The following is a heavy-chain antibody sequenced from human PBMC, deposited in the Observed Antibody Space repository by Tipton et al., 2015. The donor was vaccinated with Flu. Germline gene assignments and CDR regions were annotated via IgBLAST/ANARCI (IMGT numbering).Heavy chain of an antibody. J-gene: IGHJ4*02. CDR2: MSPSSGAT. Sequence: QLVQSGAEVKKPGASVKVSCKASGYTFTDYYIHWVRQAPGQGLEWMGRMSPSSGATRFAQKFQGRLTMTTDTSINTAYMELSRLRFDDTAMYYCARDEIDIVVVPASDFFDHWGQGTLVTVSS. CDR1: GYTFTDYY. V-gene: IGHV1-2*06. D-gene: IGHD2-2*01. CDR3: ARDEIDIVVVPASDFFDH.